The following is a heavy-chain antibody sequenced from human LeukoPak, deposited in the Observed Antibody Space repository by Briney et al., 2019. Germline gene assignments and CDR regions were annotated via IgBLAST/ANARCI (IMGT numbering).Heavy chain of an antibody. CDR1: GYTLTSYS. D-gene: IGHD1-26*01. CDR2: INPSLGGT. Sequence: ASVTVSCKASGYTLTSYSMNWVRQAPGQGLEWMGVINPSLGGTSYAQDFQGRVTVTRDTSTNTVYMELSSLRYEDTVVYFCARPLNQWEAFDIWGQGPMVTVSS. V-gene: IGHV1-46*01. J-gene: IGHJ3*02. CDR3: ARPLNQWEAFDI.